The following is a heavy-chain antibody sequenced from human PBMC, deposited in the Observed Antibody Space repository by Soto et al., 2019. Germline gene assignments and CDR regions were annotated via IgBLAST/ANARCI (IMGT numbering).Heavy chain of an antibody. Sequence: HAPPKGLEWMGWINPNSGGTNYAQKFHGWVTMTRDTSISTAYMELSRLRSDDTAVYYCARAVAIAVAGTGYYDYGMDVRGQGTTVTVSS. CDR2: INPNSGGT. CDR3: ARAVAIAVAGTGYYDYGMDV. J-gene: IGHJ6*02. V-gene: IGHV1-2*04. D-gene: IGHD6-19*01.